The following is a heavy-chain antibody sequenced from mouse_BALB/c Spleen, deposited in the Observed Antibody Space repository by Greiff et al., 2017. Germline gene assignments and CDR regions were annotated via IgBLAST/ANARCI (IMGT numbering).Heavy chain of an antibody. J-gene: IGHJ4*01. Sequence: QVQLQQSGPGLVQPSQSLSITCTVSGFSLTSYGVHWVRQSPGKGLEWLGVIWSGGSTDYNAAFISRLSISKDNSKSQVFFKMNSLQANDTAIYYCASKKGYGNYEGYYAMDYWGQGTSVTVSS. CDR3: ASKKGYGNYEGYYAMDY. CDR1: GFSLTSYG. CDR2: IWSGGST. D-gene: IGHD2-1*01. V-gene: IGHV2-2*02.